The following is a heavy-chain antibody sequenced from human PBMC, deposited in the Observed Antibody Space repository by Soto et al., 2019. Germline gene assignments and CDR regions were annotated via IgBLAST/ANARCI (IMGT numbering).Heavy chain of an antibody. Sequence: PGGSLRLSCAASGFTFSSYAMSWVRQAPGKGLEWVSAISGSGGSTYYADSVKGRFTISRDNSKNTLYLQMNSLRAEDTAVYYCAKDVTIFGVVKAFDYWGQGTLVTVSS. D-gene: IGHD3-3*01. CDR3: AKDVTIFGVVKAFDY. J-gene: IGHJ4*02. CDR1: GFTFSSYA. V-gene: IGHV3-23*01. CDR2: ISGSGGST.